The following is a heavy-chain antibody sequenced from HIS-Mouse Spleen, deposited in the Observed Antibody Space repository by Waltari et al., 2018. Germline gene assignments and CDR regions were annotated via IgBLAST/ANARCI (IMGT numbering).Heavy chain of an antibody. J-gene: IGHJ6*02. V-gene: IGHV3-30-3*01. Sequence: QVQLVESGGGVVQPGRSLRLSCAASGFTFSSYAMHWVRQAPGKGLEWVAVISYDGSNKSYADSVKGRFTISRDNSKNTLYLQMNSLRAEDTAVYYCARDPGYNWNDLYYYYGMDVWGQGTTVTVSS. CDR3: ARDPGYNWNDLYYYYGMDV. CDR2: ISYDGSNK. D-gene: IGHD1-1*01. CDR1: GFTFSSYA.